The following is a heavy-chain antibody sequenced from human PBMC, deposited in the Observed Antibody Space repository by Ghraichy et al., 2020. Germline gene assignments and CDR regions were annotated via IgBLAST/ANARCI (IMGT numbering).Heavy chain of an antibody. CDR3: ARDRGGYDSADV. J-gene: IGHJ6*02. D-gene: IGHD5-12*01. CDR1: GFTVSSNY. Sequence: GGSLRLSCAASGFTVSSNYMSWVRQAPGKGLEWVSVIYSGGSTYYADSVKGRFTISRDNSKNTLYLQMNSLRAEDTAVYYCARDRGGYDSADVWGQGTTVTVSS. V-gene: IGHV3-66*01. CDR2: IYSGGST.